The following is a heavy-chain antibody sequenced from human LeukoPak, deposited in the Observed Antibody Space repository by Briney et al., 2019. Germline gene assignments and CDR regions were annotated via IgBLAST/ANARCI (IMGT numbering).Heavy chain of an antibody. CDR3: VRDKGGSFDS. V-gene: IGHV3-74*01. J-gene: IGHJ5*01. Sequence: GGSLRLSCAGSGFTFSNSWMRWVRQAPGKGLVWVSRINPDGSSTTYADSVKGRFTISRDNAKNTLYLQMNSLRAEDTAVYYCVRDKGGSFDSWGQGTLVTVSS. CDR1: GFTFSNSW. CDR2: INPDGSST. D-gene: IGHD1-26*01.